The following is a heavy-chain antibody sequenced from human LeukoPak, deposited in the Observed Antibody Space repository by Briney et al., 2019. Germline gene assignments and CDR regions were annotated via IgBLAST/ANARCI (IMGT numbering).Heavy chain of an antibody. CDR3: ARSARWRYGPGFVGNY. Sequence: GASVKVTCKASEYTFTDYYMHWVRQAPGQGLEWMGWINPNGGGTNYAQKFQGRVTMTRDTSISTAYMELSRLRSDDTAVYYCARSARWRYGPGFVGNYWGQGTLVTVSS. CDR2: INPNGGGT. CDR1: EYTFTDYY. J-gene: IGHJ4*02. D-gene: IGHD2-21*01. V-gene: IGHV1-2*02.